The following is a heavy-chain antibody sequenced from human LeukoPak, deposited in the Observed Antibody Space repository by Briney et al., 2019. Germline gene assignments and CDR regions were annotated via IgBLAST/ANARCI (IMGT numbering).Heavy chain of an antibody. V-gene: IGHV3-23*01. D-gene: IGHD5-12*01. CDR3: AKKSSSGHSDY. Sequence: PGGSLRLSCAASGFTFFTYTMSWVRQTPGRRLEWVSAVSGSGDNTYYEDSMKGRFTVSRDNSKNTLYLQMNSLSDEDTAIYYCAKKSSSGHSDYWGQGTLVTVSS. CDR1: GFTFFTYT. J-gene: IGHJ4*02. CDR2: VSGSGDNT.